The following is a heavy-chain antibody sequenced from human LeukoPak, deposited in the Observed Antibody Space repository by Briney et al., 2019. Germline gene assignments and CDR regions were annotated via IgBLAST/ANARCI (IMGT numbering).Heavy chain of an antibody. Sequence: GASVKVSCKATGYTFVTHGITWVRQAPGQGLEWMGWISSDNANTKYAQNIQGRVTMTRDTSTSTVYMELRSLRSDDTAIYYCARDQRYGELTYFDYWGQGTQVIVAS. J-gene: IGHJ4*02. CDR2: ISSDNANT. CDR1: GYTFVTHG. CDR3: ARDQRYGELTYFDY. V-gene: IGHV1-18*01. D-gene: IGHD3-10*01.